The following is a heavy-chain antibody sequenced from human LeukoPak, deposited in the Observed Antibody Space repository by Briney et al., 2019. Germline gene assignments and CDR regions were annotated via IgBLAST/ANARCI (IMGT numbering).Heavy chain of an antibody. CDR2: MNPNSGNT. Sequence: GASVKVSCKASGYTFTSYDINWVRQATGQGLEWMGWMNPNSGNTGYAQKFQGRVTMTRNTSISTAYMELSSLRSEDTAVYYCASSYYDILTGYYPPENWGQGTLVTVSS. CDR1: GYTFTSYD. V-gene: IGHV1-8*01. J-gene: IGHJ4*02. D-gene: IGHD3-9*01. CDR3: ASSYYDILTGYYPPEN.